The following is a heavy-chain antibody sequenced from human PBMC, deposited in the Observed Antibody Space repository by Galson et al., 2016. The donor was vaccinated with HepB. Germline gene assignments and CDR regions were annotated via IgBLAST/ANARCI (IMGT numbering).Heavy chain of an antibody. CDR3: VKDRRVTTGVFES. V-gene: IGHV3-9*01. Sequence: SLRLSCAASGFAFDEYALHWVRQGPGKGLEWVAGISWVSETIDYVDSVRGRFKISRDNAEKSLFLQMNSLRQEDTGVYYCVKDRRVTTGVFESWGQGTLVVVSS. D-gene: IGHD4-23*01. J-gene: IGHJ4*02. CDR1: GFAFDEYA. CDR2: ISWVSETI.